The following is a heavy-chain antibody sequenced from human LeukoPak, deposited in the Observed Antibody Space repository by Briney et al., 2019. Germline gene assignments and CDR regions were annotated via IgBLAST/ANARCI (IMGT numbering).Heavy chain of an antibody. D-gene: IGHD6-25*01. Sequence: GGSLRLSCAASGFTFSSYALSWVRRAPGRGLEWVSAVATSATKTFYADSVKGRFTISRDKSKNTLYLQMNTLRAEDTAVYFCAGGNTWPGLSYWGQGTLLTVSS. J-gene: IGHJ4*02. CDR2: VATSATKT. CDR1: GFTFSSYA. V-gene: IGHV3-23*01. CDR3: AGGNTWPGLSY.